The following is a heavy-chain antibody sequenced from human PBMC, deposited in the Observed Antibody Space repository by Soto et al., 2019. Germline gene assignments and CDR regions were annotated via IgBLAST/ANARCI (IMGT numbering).Heavy chain of an antibody. D-gene: IGHD5-12*01. J-gene: IGHJ4*02. Sequence: SETLSLTCTVSGGSISSGDYYWSWIRQPPGKGLEWIGYIYYSGSTYYNPSLKSRVTISVDTSKHQFSLKLSSVTAADTAVYYCARAGRWLQYFDYWGQGTLVTVSS. CDR3: ARAGRWLQYFDY. CDR2: IYYSGST. V-gene: IGHV4-30-4*01. CDR1: GGSISSGDYY.